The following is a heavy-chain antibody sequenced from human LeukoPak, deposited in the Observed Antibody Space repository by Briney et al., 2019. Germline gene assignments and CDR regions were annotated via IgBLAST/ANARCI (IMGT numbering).Heavy chain of an antibody. Sequence: PSETLSLTCTVSGGSISSAPYYLHWIRQPAGKGLEWIGRIYTSADTIYTSGTTHYNPSLKSRVTISADTSKNQFSLNLSSVTAADTAVYYCARGQTTVNFDSWGQGTLVTVSS. V-gene: IGHV4-61*02. CDR1: GGSISSAPYY. CDR2: IYTSADTIYTSGTT. D-gene: IGHD4-17*01. CDR3: ARGQTTVNFDS. J-gene: IGHJ4*02.